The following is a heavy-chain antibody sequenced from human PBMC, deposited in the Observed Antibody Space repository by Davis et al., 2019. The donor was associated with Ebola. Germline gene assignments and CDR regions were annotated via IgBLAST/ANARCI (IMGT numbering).Heavy chain of an antibody. V-gene: IGHV3-30*18. D-gene: IGHD3-22*01. CDR1: RFTFSSYY. CDR2: ISYDGSNK. CDR3: AKGSWAGSGYYGAFDY. J-gene: IGHJ4*02. Sequence: GSLRPPFASSRFTFSSYYKHLVRQAPGKGLEWVAVISYDGSNKYYADSVKGRFTISRDNSKNTLYLQMNSLRAEDTAVYYCAKGSWAGSGYYGAFDYWGQGTLVTVSS.